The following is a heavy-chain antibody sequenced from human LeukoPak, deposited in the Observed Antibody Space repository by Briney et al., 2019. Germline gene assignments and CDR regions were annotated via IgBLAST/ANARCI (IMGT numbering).Heavy chain of an antibody. V-gene: IGHV4-59*01. CDR2: IYNSGST. CDR3: ARGPHLEGW. D-gene: IGHD6-19*01. J-gene: IGHJ4*02. CDR1: GASISSYH. Sequence: PSETLSLTCTVSGASISSYHWSRVRQPPGKGLECLGYIYNSGSTIYNPSLRSRVTISLDTSKNQFSPQLTSVTAADTAVYYCARGPHLEGWWGQGTLVTVSS.